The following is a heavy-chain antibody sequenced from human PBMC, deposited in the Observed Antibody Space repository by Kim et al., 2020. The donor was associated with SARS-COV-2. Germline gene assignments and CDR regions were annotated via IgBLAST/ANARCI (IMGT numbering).Heavy chain of an antibody. J-gene: IGHJ4*02. Sequence: GGSLRLSCAASGFTFSDYYMSWIRQAPGKGLEWVSYISSSSSYTNYADSVKGRFTISRDNAKNSLYLQMNSLRAEDTAVYYCARIPRLWFGELLRNQIDYGGQGTLVTVSS. D-gene: IGHD3-10*01. CDR2: ISSSSSYT. V-gene: IGHV3-11*06. CDR3: ARIPRLWFGELLRNQIDY. CDR1: GFTFSDYY.